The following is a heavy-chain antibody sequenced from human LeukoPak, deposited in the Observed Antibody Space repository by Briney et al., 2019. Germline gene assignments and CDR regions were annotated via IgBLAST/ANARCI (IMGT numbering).Heavy chain of an antibody. CDR3: ARPYSYGPHYYYYMDV. D-gene: IGHD5-18*01. J-gene: IGHJ6*03. CDR2: ISAYNGNT. CDR1: GYTFTSYG. Sequence: ASVKVSCKASGYTFTSYGISWVRQAPAQGLEWMGWISAYNGNTNYAQKLQGRVTMTTDTSTSTAYMELRSLRSDDTAVYYCARPYSYGPHYYYYMDVWGKGTTVTVSS. V-gene: IGHV1-18*01.